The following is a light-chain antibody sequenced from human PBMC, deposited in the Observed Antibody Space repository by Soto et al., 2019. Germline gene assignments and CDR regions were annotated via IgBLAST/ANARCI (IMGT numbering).Light chain of an antibody. CDR3: QQYGSSSTWT. CDR1: QSVSSAY. Sequence: EIVLTQSPGTLSLSPGERATLSCRASQSVSSAYLAWYQHKPGQPPTLLIYAASSRVTGIPDRFSGSGSGTDFTLTISRLELEDFAVYYCQQYGSSSTWTFGPGTKVEIK. J-gene: IGKJ1*01. CDR2: AAS. V-gene: IGKV3-20*01.